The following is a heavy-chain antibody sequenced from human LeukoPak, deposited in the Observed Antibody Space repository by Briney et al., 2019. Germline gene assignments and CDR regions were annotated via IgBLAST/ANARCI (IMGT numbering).Heavy chain of an antibody. J-gene: IGHJ4*02. D-gene: IGHD1-20*01. CDR1: GFTFSDFY. CDR2: ISSSGSTI. CDR3: ARRRYNWNAIDY. Sequence: GGSLRLSCAASGFTFSDFYMSWIRQAPGKGLEWVSYISSSGSTIYYADSVKGRFTISRDNAKNSLYLQMNSLRAEDTAVYYCARRRYNWNAIDYWGQGTLITVSS. V-gene: IGHV3-11*01.